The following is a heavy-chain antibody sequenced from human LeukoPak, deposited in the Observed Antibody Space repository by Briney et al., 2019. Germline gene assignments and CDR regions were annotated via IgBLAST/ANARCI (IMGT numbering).Heavy chain of an antibody. V-gene: IGHV3-66*01. D-gene: IGHD6-19*01. CDR2: IYSGGST. CDR3: SGCAYYYYGMDV. J-gene: IGHJ6*02. Sequence: GGSLRLSCAASGFTVSSNYMSWVRQAPGKGLEWVSVIYSGGSTYYADSVKGRFTISRDNPKNTLYLQMNSLRAEDTAVYYRSGCAYYYYGMDVWGQGTTVTVSS. CDR1: GFTVSSNY.